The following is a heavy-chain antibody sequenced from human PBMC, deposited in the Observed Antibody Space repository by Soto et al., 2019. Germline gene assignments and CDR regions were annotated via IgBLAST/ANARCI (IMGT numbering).Heavy chain of an antibody. J-gene: IGHJ4*02. CDR3: ARSNYDSFY. V-gene: IGHV3-53*01. D-gene: IGHD3-22*01. CDR1: GFTVSSNY. CDR2: IYSGGST. Sequence: LILSCAASGFTVSSNYMSWVRQAPGKGLEWVSVIYSGGSTYYADSVKGRFTISRDNSKNTLYLQMNSLRAEDTAVYYCARSNYDSFYWGQGTLVTVSS.